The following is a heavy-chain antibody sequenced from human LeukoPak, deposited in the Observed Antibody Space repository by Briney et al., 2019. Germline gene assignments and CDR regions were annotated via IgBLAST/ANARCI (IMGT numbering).Heavy chain of an antibody. CDR3: ARFAIGAAATVGFDY. CDR2: INHSGST. V-gene: IGHV4-34*01. CDR1: GGSFSGYY. J-gene: IGHJ4*02. D-gene: IGHD4-17*01. Sequence: SETLSLTCAVHGGSFSGYYWSWIRQPPGKGLEWIGEINHSGSTNYNPSLKSRVTISVDTSKNQFSLKLSSVTAADTAVYYCARFAIGAAATVGFDYWGQGTLVTVSS.